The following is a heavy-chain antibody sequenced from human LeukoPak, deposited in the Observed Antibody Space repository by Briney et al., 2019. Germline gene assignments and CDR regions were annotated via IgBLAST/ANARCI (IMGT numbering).Heavy chain of an antibody. J-gene: IGHJ4*02. CDR1: GFTFSTYW. Sequence: GSLRLSCTASGFTFSTYWMHWVRQAPGKGLEWVARIIGDGTGATYADSVRGRFTISRENAKNSLYLQMNSLRAGDTAVYYCARSRYYYDSSGYYYADFDYWGQGTLVTVSS. D-gene: IGHD3-22*01. V-gene: IGHV3-74*01. CDR2: IIGDGTGA. CDR3: ARSRYYYDSSGYYYADFDY.